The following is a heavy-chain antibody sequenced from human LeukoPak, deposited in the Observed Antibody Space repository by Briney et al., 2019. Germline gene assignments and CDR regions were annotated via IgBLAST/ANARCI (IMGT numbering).Heavy chain of an antibody. CDR3: ARAAGSGSYYNIPQHTFDY. V-gene: IGHV1-69*01. J-gene: IGHJ4*02. Sequence: ASVKVSCKASGGTFSSYAISWVRQAPGQGLEWMGGIIPIFGTANYAQKFQGRVTITADESTSTAYMELSSLRSEDTAVYYCARAAGSGSYYNIPQHTFDYWGQGTLVTVSS. CDR1: GGTFSSYA. D-gene: IGHD3-10*01. CDR2: IIPIFGTA.